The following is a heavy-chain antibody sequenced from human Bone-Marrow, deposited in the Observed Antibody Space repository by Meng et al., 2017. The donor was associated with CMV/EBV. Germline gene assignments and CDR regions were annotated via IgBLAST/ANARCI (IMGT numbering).Heavy chain of an antibody. V-gene: IGHV1-69*05. CDR1: GGTFSSYA. J-gene: IGHJ6*02. CDR2: IIPIFGTA. Sequence: SVKVSCKASGGTFSSYAISWVRQAPGQGLEWMGGIIPIFGTANYAQKFQGRVTITTDESTSTAYMELSSLRSEDTAVYYCARGVPAAIRREGYYGMDVWGPGTTVTVSS. D-gene: IGHD2-2*02. CDR3: ARGVPAAIRREGYYGMDV.